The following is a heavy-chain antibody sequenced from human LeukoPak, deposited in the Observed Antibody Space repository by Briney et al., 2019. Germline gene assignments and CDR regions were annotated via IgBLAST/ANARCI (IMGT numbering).Heavy chain of an antibody. CDR3: ARGLYCSSTTCDSDY. Sequence: SETLSLTCAVYGGSFSGYYWSWIRQPPGKGLEWIGEINHSGSTYYNPSLKSRVTILVDTSKNQFSLNLSSVSVADTAVYYCARGLYCSSTTCDSDYWGQGTLVTVSS. J-gene: IGHJ4*02. CDR2: INHSGST. D-gene: IGHD2-2*01. CDR1: GGSFSGYY. V-gene: IGHV4-34*01.